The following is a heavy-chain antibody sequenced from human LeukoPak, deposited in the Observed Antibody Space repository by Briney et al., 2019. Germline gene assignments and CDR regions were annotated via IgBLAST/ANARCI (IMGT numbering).Heavy chain of an antibody. J-gene: IGHJ4*02. CDR1: GFTFSSYA. V-gene: IGHV3-64D*06. CDR2: ISSNGGST. Sequence: PGGSLRLSCSASGFTFSSYAMHWVRQAPGKGLEYVSAISSNGGSTYYADSVKGRFTVSRDNSKNTLYLQMSSLRAEDTAVYYCVKDLYYYDSSGYYFDRWGQGTLVTVSS. D-gene: IGHD3-22*01. CDR3: VKDLYYYDSSGYYFDR.